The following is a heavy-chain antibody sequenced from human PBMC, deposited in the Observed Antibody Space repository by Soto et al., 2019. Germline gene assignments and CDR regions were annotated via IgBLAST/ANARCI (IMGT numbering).Heavy chain of an antibody. CDR1: GGSISSGGYY. CDR3: ARAGHSSSSGISWFDS. V-gene: IGHV4-31*03. D-gene: IGHD6-6*01. J-gene: IGHJ5*01. CDR2: IYYSGST. Sequence: QVQLQESGPGLVKPSQTLSLTCTVSGGSISSGGYYWSWIRQHPGKGLEWIGYIYYSGSTYFNPSLKSRLTISVDTSKNQFSLQLSSVTAADTAVYYCARAGHSSSSGISWFDSWGQGTLVTVSS.